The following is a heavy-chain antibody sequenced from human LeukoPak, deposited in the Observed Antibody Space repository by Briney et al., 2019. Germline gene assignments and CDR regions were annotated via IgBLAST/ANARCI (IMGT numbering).Heavy chain of an antibody. CDR2: ISGSGGST. CDR1: GFTFSSYA. Sequence: PGGSLRLSCAASGFTFSSYAMSWVRQAPGKGLEWVSAISGSGGSTYYADSVKGRFTISRDNSKNTLYLQMNSLRAEDTAVYYCAIPPNVQQQLVPTGFDYWGQGTLVTVSS. J-gene: IGHJ4*02. CDR3: AIPPNVQQQLVPTGFDY. D-gene: IGHD6-13*01. V-gene: IGHV3-23*01.